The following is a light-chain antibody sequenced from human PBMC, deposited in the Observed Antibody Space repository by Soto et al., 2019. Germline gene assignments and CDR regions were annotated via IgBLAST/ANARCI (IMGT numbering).Light chain of an antibody. CDR1: QGISKY. J-gene: IGKJ1*01. CDR3: HNYNSAPRT. V-gene: IGKV1-27*01. CDR2: TAS. Sequence: DIPMTQSPSSLSASVGDRVTITCRASQGISKYLAWYQQKPGQVPKLLIYTASTLQSGVPSRFSGSGSGTDFTLTISSLQPEDVATYYCHNYNSAPRTFGQGTKVEIK.